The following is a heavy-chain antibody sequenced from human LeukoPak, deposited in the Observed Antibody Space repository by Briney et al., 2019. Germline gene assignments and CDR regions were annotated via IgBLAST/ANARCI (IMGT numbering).Heavy chain of an antibody. D-gene: IGHD6-13*01. CDR3: VRGQYSSNNYYFDY. V-gene: IGHV3-7*01. J-gene: IGHJ4*02. CDR1: GFTSSSYW. Sequence: GGSLRLSCAFSGFTSSSYWMTWVRQAPGKGLEWVANIKRDGSEKYYVGSVKGRFTISRDNAKNSLYLQMNSLRAEDTAVYYCVRGQYSSNNYYFDYWGQGTLVTVSS. CDR2: IKRDGSEK.